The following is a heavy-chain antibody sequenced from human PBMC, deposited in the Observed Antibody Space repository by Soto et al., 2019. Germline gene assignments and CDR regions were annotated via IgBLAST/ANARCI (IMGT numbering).Heavy chain of an antibody. CDR2: IIHMFGTS. J-gene: IGHJ4*02. D-gene: IGHD3-22*01. V-gene: IGHV1-69*01. CDR3: ARFSPPRGYYAY. CDR1: GGTFNTFA. Sequence: QVQLVQSGAEVKKPGSSVKVSCMASGGTFNTFAISWVRQAPGQGLECMGGIIHMFGTSHYAQKFQGRVTIAADESTRTVYMELSSLRSEDTAVYYCARFSPPRGYYAYWGQGTLVTVSS.